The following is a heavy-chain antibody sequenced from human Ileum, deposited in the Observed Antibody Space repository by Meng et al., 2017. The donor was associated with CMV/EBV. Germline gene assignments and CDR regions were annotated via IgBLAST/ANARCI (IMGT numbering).Heavy chain of an antibody. CDR2: IAASGDPT. Sequence: SLSCAASGFTFSSSAMSWVRQTPGRGLEWVSSIAASGDPTFYADSVKGRFTISRDNPKSTLYLQMNSLRAEDTAVYFCARGDYSFDYWGQGTLVTVSS. V-gene: IGHV3-23*01. CDR3: ARGDYSFDY. CDR1: GFTFSSSA. J-gene: IGHJ4*02. D-gene: IGHD4-11*01.